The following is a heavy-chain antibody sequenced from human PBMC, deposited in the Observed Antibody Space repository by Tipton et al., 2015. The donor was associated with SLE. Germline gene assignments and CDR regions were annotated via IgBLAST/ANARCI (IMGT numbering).Heavy chain of an antibody. V-gene: IGHV1-8*01. CDR2: MNPNSGNT. Sequence: QLVQSGAEVKKPGASVKVSCKASGYTFTSYDINWARQATGQGLEWMGWMNPNSGNTDYAQKFQGRVTMTRNTSISTAYMELSSLRSEDTAAYYCARVDSSGYYQVDYWGQGTLVTVSS. CDR3: ARVDSSGYYQVDY. J-gene: IGHJ4*02. D-gene: IGHD3-22*01. CDR1: GYTFTSYD.